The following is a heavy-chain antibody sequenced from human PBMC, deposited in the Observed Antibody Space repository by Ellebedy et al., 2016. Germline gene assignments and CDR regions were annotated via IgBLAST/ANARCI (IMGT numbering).Heavy chain of an antibody. CDR3: AREWVVDPWGGMDV. CDR1: GYTFTSYG. J-gene: IGHJ6*02. Sequence: SSVKVSCKASGYTFTSYGISWVRQAPGQGLEWMGWISAYNGNTNYAQKLQGRVTMTTDTSTSTAYMELRSLRSDDTAVYYCAREWVVDPWGGMDVWGQGTTVTVSS. D-gene: IGHD2-15*01. CDR2: ISAYNGNT. V-gene: IGHV1-18*01.